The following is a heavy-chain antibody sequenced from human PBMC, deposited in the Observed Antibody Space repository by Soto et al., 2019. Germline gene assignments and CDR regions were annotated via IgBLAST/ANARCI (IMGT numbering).Heavy chain of an antibody. CDR2: IYYTGST. CDR1: GGSISSYY. Sequence: PSETLSLTCTVSGGSISSYYWSWIRQPPGKGLEWIGYIYYTGSTNYNPSLKTRVAISMDTSKNQFSLNLSSVTAADTAVYYCAGAPNWAYFDLWGQGTLVTVSS. J-gene: IGHJ4*02. D-gene: IGHD7-27*01. CDR3: AGAPNWAYFDL. V-gene: IGHV4-59*01.